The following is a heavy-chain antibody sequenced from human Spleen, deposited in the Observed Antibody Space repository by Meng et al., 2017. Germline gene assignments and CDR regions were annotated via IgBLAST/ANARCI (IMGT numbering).Heavy chain of an antibody. J-gene: IGHJ6*02. D-gene: IGHD2-15*01. CDR1: GGSFSNYY. Sequence: SQTLSLTCAVSGGSFSNYYWSWIRQSPGKGLEWIGEINHSGSTNYNPSLKSRVTISVDTSKNQFSLKLSSVTAADTAVYYCARSYCSGGSCYSVMDVWGQGTTVTVSS. CDR3: ARSYCSGGSCYSVMDV. CDR2: INHSGST. V-gene: IGHV4-34*01.